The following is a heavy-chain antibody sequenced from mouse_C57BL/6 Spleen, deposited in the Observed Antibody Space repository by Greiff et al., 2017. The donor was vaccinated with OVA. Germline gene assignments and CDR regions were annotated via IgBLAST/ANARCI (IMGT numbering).Heavy chain of an antibody. CDR3: ARSGSNYAMDY. V-gene: IGHV1-76*01. J-gene: IGHJ4*01. D-gene: IGHD3-1*01. CDR1: GYTFTDYY. Sequence: VKLVESGAELVRPGASVKLSCKASGYTFTDYYINWVKQRPGQGLEWIARIYPGSGNTYYNEKFKGKATLTAEKSSSTAYMQLSSLTSEDAAVYFCARSGSNYAMDYWGQGTSVTVSS. CDR2: IYPGSGNT.